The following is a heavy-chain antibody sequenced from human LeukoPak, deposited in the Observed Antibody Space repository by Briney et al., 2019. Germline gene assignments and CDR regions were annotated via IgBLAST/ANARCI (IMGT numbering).Heavy chain of an antibody. D-gene: IGHD3-3*01. J-gene: IGHJ4*02. Sequence: GGSLRLSCAVSGFTFSSYAMSWVRQAPGKGLEWVSAISGSGGSTYYADSVKGRFTISRDNSKNTLYLQMNSLRAEDTAVYYCAKGFQEGSFFFDYWGQGTLVTVSS. CDR2: ISGSGGST. CDR1: GFTFSSYA. CDR3: AKGFQEGSFFFDY. V-gene: IGHV3-23*01.